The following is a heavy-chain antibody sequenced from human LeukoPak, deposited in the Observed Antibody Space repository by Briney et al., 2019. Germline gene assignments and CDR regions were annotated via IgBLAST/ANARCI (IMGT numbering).Heavy chain of an antibody. CDR2: IYYSGST. J-gene: IGHJ4*02. D-gene: IGHD6-19*01. V-gene: IGHV4-59*12. CDR1: GGSISSYY. CDR3: ASSGWYHNDFDY. Sequence: SETLSLTCTVSGGSISSYYWSWIRQPPGKGLEWIGYIYYSGSTNYNPSLKSRVTISVDTSKNQFSLKLSSVTAADTAVYYCASSGWYHNDFDYWGQGTLVTVSS.